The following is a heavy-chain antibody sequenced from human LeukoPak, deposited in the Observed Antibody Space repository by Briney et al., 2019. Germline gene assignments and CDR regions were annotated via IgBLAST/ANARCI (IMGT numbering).Heavy chain of an antibody. D-gene: IGHD4-11*01. V-gene: IGHV4-39*01. CDR1: GGSISSSSYY. Sequence: SETLSLTCTVSGGSISSSSYYWGWIRQPPGKGLEWIGSIYYSGSTYYNPSLKSRVTISVDTSKNQFSLKLSSVTAADTAVYYCARRYYSNSCFDYWGQGTLVTVSS. J-gene: IGHJ4*02. CDR2: IYYSGST. CDR3: ARRYYSNSCFDY.